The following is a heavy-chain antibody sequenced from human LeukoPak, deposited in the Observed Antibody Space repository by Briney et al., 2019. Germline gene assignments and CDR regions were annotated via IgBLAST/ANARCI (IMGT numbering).Heavy chain of an antibody. CDR1: GFTFSSYA. Sequence: GGSLRLSCAASGFTFSSYAMTWVRQAPGKGLEWVSAISGSAGSTFYADSVKGRFTISKDNYKNTLYLQMDSLRAEDTAVYYCAREGRMTGTSGASWLDPWGQGTLVTVSS. CDR3: AREGRMTGTSGASWLDP. V-gene: IGHV3-23*01. J-gene: IGHJ5*02. CDR2: ISGSAGST. D-gene: IGHD1-7*01.